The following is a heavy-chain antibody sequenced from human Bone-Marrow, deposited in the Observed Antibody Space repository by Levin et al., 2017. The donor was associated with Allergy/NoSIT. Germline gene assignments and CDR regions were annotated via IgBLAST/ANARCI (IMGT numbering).Heavy chain of an antibody. J-gene: IGHJ4*02. CDR3: ARGAPFGGKDY. CDR2: IYDTGST. Sequence: SETLSLTCGVFGDSISNGDHYWSWIRQPPGKGLEWIGFIYDTGSTYYNPSLRSRLSLSVDTSKNQFSLRVTSMTAADTAVYYCARGAPFGGKDYWGQGTLVTVST. D-gene: IGHD4-23*01. CDR1: GDSISNGDHY. V-gene: IGHV4-30-4*01.